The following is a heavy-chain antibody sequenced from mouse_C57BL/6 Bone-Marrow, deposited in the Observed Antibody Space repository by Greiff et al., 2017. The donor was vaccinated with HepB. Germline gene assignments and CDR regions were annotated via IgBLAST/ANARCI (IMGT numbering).Heavy chain of an antibody. CDR1: GFTFSDYY. D-gene: IGHD1-1*01. CDR3: ARDRLRSTGDY. V-gene: IGHV5-16*01. J-gene: IGHJ2*01. CDR2: INYDGSST. Sequence: EVKLVESEGGLVQPGSSMKLSCTASGFTFSDYYMAWVRQVPEKGLEWVANINYDGSSTYYLDSLKSRFIISRDNAKNILYLQMSSLKSEDTATYYCARDRLRSTGDYWGQGTTLTVSS.